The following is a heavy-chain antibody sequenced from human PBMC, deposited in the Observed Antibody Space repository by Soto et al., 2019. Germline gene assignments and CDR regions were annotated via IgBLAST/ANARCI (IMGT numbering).Heavy chain of an antibody. Sequence: QVHLVQSGAEVKKPGASVKVSCKGSGYGFTTYGITWVRQAPGQGLEWMAWISAHNGNTNYAQKLQGRVTVTRDTSTSTAYMEXXXLXXXXXXXYYCARGRYGDYWGQGALVTVSS. CDR1: GYGFTTYG. CDR2: ISAHNGNT. D-gene: IGHD3-10*01. V-gene: IGHV1-18*01. J-gene: IGHJ4*02. CDR3: ARGRYGDY.